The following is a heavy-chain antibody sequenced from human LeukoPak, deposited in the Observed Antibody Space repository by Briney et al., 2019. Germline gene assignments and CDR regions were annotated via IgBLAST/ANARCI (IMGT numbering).Heavy chain of an antibody. CDR1: GGSISGYH. V-gene: IGHV4-59*01. CDR2: IYYSGSS. CDR3: ARGPPPDFDC. Sequence: PSETLSLTCNVSGGSISGYHWSWIRQPPGKGLEWLGYIYYSGSSNYNPSLKSRVTISADTSKNQFSLKLSSVTAADTAVYYCARGPPPDFDCWGQGTLVTVSS. J-gene: IGHJ4*02.